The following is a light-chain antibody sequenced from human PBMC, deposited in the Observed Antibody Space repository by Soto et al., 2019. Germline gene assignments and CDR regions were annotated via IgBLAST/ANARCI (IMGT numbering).Light chain of an antibody. V-gene: IGKV1-5*01. J-gene: IGKJ1*01. CDR1: QSIGDS. Sequence: DIQMTQSPSTLSASVGDRVTITCRASQSIGDSLAWYQQKPGKAPYLLISDVSSLERGVPSRFSGSGSGTEFTLTISSMQPDDFATFYCQKYNGYSRTCGQGNKGAIK. CDR2: DVS. CDR3: QKYNGYSRT.